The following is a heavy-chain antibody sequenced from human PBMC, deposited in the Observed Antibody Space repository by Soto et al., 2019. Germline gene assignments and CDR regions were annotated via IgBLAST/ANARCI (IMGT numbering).Heavy chain of an antibody. V-gene: IGHV3-74*03. D-gene: IGHD5-18*01. Sequence: GGSLRLSCAASGFTFSSYWMHWVRQAPGKGLVWVSHIKSDGSSTTYADSVKGRFTISRDNAKNTLYLQLNSLRAEDTAVYYCARARVDTGIGFYHYYGLDVWGQGTTVTVSS. J-gene: IGHJ6*02. CDR1: GFTFSSYW. CDR2: IKSDGSST. CDR3: ARARVDTGIGFYHYYGLDV.